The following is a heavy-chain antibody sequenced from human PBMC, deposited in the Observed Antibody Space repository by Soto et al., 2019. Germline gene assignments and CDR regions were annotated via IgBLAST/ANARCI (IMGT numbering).Heavy chain of an antibody. D-gene: IGHD2-21*02. CDR2: INPNSGGT. CDR3: AREVRIDDGGNSGFDY. V-gene: IGHV1-2*04. Sequence: ASVKVSCKASGFTFTGHYMHWVRQAPGQGLEWMGWINPNSGGTSYAQNFQGWVTMTRDTSISTAYMELSRLKSDDTAVYYWAREVRIDDGGNSGFDYWGQGTLVTVSS. J-gene: IGHJ4*02. CDR1: GFTFTGHY.